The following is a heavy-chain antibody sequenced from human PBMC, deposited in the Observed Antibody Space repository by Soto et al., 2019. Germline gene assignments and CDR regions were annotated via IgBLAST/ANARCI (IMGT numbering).Heavy chain of an antibody. Sequence: SESLSLTCTVSGGSISRGASSRSWIRQPPGKGLECIGYIYHSGSTYYSPSLKSRVTIPVDRSKTQFSLKLSSVTAADTAVYYCARGPPLGYWGQGTLVTVSS. V-gene: IGHV4-30-2*01. J-gene: IGHJ4*02. CDR2: IYHSGST. CDR1: GGSISRGASS. CDR3: ARGPPLGY.